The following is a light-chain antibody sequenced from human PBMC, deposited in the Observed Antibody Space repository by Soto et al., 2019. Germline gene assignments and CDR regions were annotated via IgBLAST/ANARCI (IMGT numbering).Light chain of an antibody. CDR2: GNS. Sequence: QPVLTQPPSVSGAPGQRVTISCTGSSSNIGAGYDVHWYQQLPGTAPKLLIYGNSNRPSGVPDRFSGSKSGTSASLAITGLQAVDESDYCSQSYDSSLSGAVFVGGTQLTVL. J-gene: IGLJ7*01. CDR3: QSYDSSLSGAV. V-gene: IGLV1-40*01. CDR1: SSNIGAGYD.